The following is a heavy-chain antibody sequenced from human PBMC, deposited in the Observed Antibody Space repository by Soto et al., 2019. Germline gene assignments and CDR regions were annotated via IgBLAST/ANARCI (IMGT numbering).Heavy chain of an antibody. CDR1: GFTFSNYW. Sequence: GSSLRLSCAASGFTFSNYWMHWVLQAPGKGLVWVSRINSDGSSTSYADSVKGLFTISRDNAKNTLHLQMNSLRAEDTAVYYCARVCGGSTSCFPYCYYGMDVWGQGTTVTVSS. J-gene: IGHJ6*02. D-gene: IGHD2-2*01. CDR3: ARVCGGSTSCFPYCYYGMDV. V-gene: IGHV3-74*01. CDR2: INSDGSST.